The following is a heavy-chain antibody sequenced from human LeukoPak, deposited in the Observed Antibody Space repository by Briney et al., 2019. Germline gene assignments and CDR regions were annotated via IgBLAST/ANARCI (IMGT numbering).Heavy chain of an antibody. D-gene: IGHD4-23*01. CDR3: ARLNSPKIFDY. V-gene: IGHV4-39*01. CDR1: GGSISSPSYY. J-gene: IGHJ4*02. Sequence: SETLSLTCTVSGGSISSPSYYWAWIRQPPGKGLEWIGGIYYSGSTYYNPSLKSRVTISVDTSKNQFSLKLTSVTAADTAAYYCARLNSPKIFDYWGQGTLVTVSS. CDR2: IYYSGST.